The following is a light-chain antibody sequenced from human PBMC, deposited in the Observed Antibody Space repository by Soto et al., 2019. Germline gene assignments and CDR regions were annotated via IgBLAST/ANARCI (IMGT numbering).Light chain of an antibody. CDR1: QSVTTN. V-gene: IGKV3-15*01. CDR3: QQYNNWPQWK. Sequence: EVVMTQSPATLSVSPGERATLSCRASQSVTTNMAWYQQKPGQAPRLLIYGASTRATGIPARFSGSGSGKDFTLTISSLQSEDFAVYYCQQYNNWPQWKFGKGTKVDI. CDR2: GAS. J-gene: IGKJ1*01.